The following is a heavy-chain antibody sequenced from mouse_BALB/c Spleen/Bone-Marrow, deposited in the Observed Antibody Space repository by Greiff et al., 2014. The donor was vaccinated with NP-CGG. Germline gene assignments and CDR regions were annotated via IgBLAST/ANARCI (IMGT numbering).Heavy chain of an antibody. J-gene: IGHJ2*01. CDR3: ARRLLYYFDY. V-gene: IGHV1-9*01. D-gene: IGHD1-2*01. CDR2: ILPGSGST. CDR1: GYTFSTYW. Sequence: VKLMESGAELMKPGASVEISCKATGYTFSTYWIEWVKQRPGHGLEWIGEILPGSGSTNYNEKFKGKATFTADTSSNTAYMQLSSLTSEDSAVYYCARRLLYYFDYWGQGTTLTVSS.